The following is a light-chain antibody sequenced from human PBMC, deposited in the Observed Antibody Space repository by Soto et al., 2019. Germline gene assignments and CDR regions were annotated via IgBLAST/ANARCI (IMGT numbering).Light chain of an antibody. Sequence: EIVMTQSPATLSLSPGERATLSCRASQSVSSNLAWYQQKPGQAPRLLIYGASTRATGIPARFSGSGSGTEFTLTISRLQSEDFAVYHCQQYNNWPPTFGQGTRLEIK. CDR3: QQYNNWPPT. CDR1: QSVSSN. CDR2: GAS. V-gene: IGKV3-15*01. J-gene: IGKJ5*01.